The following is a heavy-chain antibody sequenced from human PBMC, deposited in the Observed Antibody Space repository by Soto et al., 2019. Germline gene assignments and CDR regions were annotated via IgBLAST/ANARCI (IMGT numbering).Heavy chain of an antibody. D-gene: IGHD3-3*01. V-gene: IGHV3-11*06. Sequence: PVGSLRLSCAASGFTFSDYYMSWIRQAPGKGLEWVSYISSSSSYTNYADSVKGRFTISRDNAKNSLYLQMNSLRAEDTAVYYCARGILPNGFAFDIWGQGTMVPVSS. CDR2: ISSSSSYT. CDR3: ARGILPNGFAFDI. CDR1: GFTFSDYY. J-gene: IGHJ3*02.